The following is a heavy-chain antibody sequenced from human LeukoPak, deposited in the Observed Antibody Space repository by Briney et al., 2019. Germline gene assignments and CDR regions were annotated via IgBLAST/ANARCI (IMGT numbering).Heavy chain of an antibody. CDR3: ARDFYCSRTSCYAPSFDY. Sequence: GGSLRLSCAASGFTFNSYAMNGVRQAPGKGLEWVSAISASGGTTYYADSVKGRFTISRDNSKNTLYLQMKSLRAEDTAVYYCARDFYCSRTSCYAPSFDYWGQGTLVTVSS. V-gene: IGHV3-23*01. D-gene: IGHD2-2*01. CDR1: GFTFNSYA. J-gene: IGHJ4*02. CDR2: ISASGGTT.